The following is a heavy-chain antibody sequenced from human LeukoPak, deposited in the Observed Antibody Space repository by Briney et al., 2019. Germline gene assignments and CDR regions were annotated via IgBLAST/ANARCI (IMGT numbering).Heavy chain of an antibody. CDR3: AKWRQQRQDYFDY. Sequence: SETLSLTCTVSGGSISSYYWSWIRQPPGKGLEWIGWIYYTGTTNYNSSLKSRVTISVDTSRNQFSLRLTSVTAADTAVYYCAKWRQQRQDYFDYWGQGTLVAVSS. CDR1: GGSISSYY. D-gene: IGHD5-18*01. CDR2: IYYTGTT. J-gene: IGHJ4*02. V-gene: IGHV4-59*01.